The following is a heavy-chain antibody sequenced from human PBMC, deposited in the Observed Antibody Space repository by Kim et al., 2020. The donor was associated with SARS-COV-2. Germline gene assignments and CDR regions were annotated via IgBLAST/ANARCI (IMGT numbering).Heavy chain of an antibody. CDR1: GFTFSSYG. J-gene: IGHJ4*02. CDR2: ISYDGSNK. V-gene: IGHV3-33*05. D-gene: IGHD3-22*01. CDR3: ARDKIVADY. Sequence: GGSLRLSCAASGFTFSSYGMNWVRQAPGKGLEWVAVISYDGSNKYYADSVKGRFTISRDNSKNTLYLQMNSLRAEDTAVYYCARDKIVADYWGQGTLVTVSS.